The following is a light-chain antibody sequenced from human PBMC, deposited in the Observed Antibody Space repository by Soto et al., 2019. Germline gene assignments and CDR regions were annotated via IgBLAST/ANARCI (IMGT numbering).Light chain of an antibody. CDR2: EVS. Sequence: LTPPPSVSGSPGQSVTISCTGTSSDVGRYNRVSWYQQPPGTAPKLMIYEVSNRPSGVPDRLSGSKSGNTASLNIYVLYAEDEADYYCSSYTSSSTFYVFGTGTKVTVL. CDR1: SSDVGRYNR. J-gene: IGLJ1*01. V-gene: IGLV2-18*02. CDR3: SSYTSSSTFYV.